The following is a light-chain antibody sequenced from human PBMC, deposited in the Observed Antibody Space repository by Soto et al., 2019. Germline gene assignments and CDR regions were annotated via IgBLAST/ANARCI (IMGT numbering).Light chain of an antibody. J-gene: IGLJ1*01. V-gene: IGLV2-14*01. CDR1: SSDVGAYNY. CDR3: CSFTSITTYV. Sequence: QSALTQPASMSGSLGQSITISCTGTSSDVGAYNYVSWYQQQPGKAPKLMIPEVSNRPSGVSNRFSGSKSGNTASLIISGLQAEDEADYYCCSFTSITTYVFGTGTKVTVL. CDR2: EVS.